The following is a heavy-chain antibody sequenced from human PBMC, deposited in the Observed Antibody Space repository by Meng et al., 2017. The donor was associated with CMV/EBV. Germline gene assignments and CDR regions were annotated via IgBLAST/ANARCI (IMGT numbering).Heavy chain of an antibody. V-gene: IGHV3-20*03. CDR3: ARDLVGGGSSWYRDY. D-gene: IGHD6-13*01. J-gene: IGHJ4*02. Sequence: GITFDDYGMRWVRQAPGKGRGWVYGINWNGGSTGYADSVKGRFTISRDNAKKYLYLQMNSLRAEDTALYYCARDLVGGGSSWYRDYWGQGTLVTVSS. CDR2: INWNGGST. CDR1: GITFDDYG.